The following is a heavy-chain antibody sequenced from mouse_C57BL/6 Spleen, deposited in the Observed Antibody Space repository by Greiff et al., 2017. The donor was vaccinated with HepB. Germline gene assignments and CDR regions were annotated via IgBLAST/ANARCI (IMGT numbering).Heavy chain of an antibody. V-gene: IGHV1-82*01. CDR2: IYPGDGDT. D-gene: IGHD2-5*01. Sequence: VQLQQSGPELVKPGASVKISCKASGYAFSSSWMNWVKQRPGKGLEWIGRIYPGDGDTNYNGKFKGKATLTADKSSSTAYMQLSSLPSEDSAVYFCAGYSNYAGFAYWGQGTLVTVSA. CDR1: GYAFSSSW. J-gene: IGHJ3*01. CDR3: AGYSNYAGFAY.